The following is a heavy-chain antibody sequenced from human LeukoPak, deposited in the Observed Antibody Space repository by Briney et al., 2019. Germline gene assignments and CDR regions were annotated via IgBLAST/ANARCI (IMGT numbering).Heavy chain of an antibody. Sequence: GGSLRLSCAASGFTFSSYAMSWVRQVPGKGLEWVSAISGSGGSTYYADSVKGRFTISRDNSKNTLYLQMNSLRAEDTAVYYCARSSTGSYFDYWGQGTLVTVSS. CDR1: GFTFSSYA. D-gene: IGHD3-3*02. CDR2: ISGSGGST. CDR3: ARSSTGSYFDY. V-gene: IGHV3-23*01. J-gene: IGHJ4*02.